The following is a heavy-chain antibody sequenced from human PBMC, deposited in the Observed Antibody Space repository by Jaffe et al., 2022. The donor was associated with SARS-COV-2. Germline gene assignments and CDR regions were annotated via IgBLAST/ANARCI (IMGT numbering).Heavy chain of an antibody. V-gene: IGHV3-30-3*01. CDR3: ARAPKWELQSLDY. CDR2: ISYDGSNK. CDR1: GFTFSSYA. J-gene: IGHJ4*02. Sequence: QVQLVESGGGVVQPGRSLRLSCAASGFTFSSYAMHWVRQAPGKGLEWVAVISYDGSNKYYADSVKGRFTISRDNSKNTLYLQMNSLRAEDTAVYYCARAPKWELQSLDYWGQGTLVTVSS. D-gene: IGHD1-26*01.